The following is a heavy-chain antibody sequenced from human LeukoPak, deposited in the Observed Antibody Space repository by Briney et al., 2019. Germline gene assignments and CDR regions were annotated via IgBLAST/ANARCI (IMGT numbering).Heavy chain of an antibody. Sequence: PSETLSLTCTVSGGSINSYYWSWIRQPPGRGLEWIGYIHYSGSTNYNPSLKSRVTISVDTSKNQFSLKLSSVTAADTAVYYCARIVVVAATQPFDYWGREPWSPSPQ. J-gene: IGHJ4*02. V-gene: IGHV4-59*01. CDR1: GGSINSYY. CDR2: IHYSGST. D-gene: IGHD2-15*01. CDR3: ARIVVVAATQPFDY.